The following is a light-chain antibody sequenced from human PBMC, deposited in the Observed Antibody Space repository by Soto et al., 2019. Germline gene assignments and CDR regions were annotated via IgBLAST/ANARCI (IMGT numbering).Light chain of an antibody. CDR1: QSVSNN. J-gene: IGKJ5*01. V-gene: IGKV3-11*01. CDR2: DAS. CDR3: QHGGT. Sequence: EIVLTQSPATLSLTPEERATVSCRASQSVSNNLGWYQQKPGQAPRLLIYDASNRATGIPARFSGSGSGTDFTLTISSLEPEDFAVYYCQHGGTFGQGTRLEIK.